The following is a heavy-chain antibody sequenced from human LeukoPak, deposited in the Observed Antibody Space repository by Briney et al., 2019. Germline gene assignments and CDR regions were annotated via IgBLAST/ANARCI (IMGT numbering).Heavy chain of an antibody. CDR1: GGSFSGYY. D-gene: IGHD2-15*01. Sequence: SETLSLTCAVYGGSFSGYYWSWIRQPPGKGLEWIGEINHSGSTNYNPSHKSRVTISVDTSKNQFSLKLSSVTAADTAVYYCARGYCSGGSCYSRRGFKFDPWGQGTLVTVSS. CDR2: INHSGST. V-gene: IGHV4-34*01. CDR3: ARGYCSGGSCYSRRGFKFDP. J-gene: IGHJ5*02.